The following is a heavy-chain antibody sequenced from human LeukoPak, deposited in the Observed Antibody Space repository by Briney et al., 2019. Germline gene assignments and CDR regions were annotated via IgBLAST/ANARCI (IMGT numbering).Heavy chain of an antibody. D-gene: IGHD4-17*01. J-gene: IGHJ4*02. CDR1: GGSFSGYY. CDR3: ARGLLYGDDDY. CDR2: INHSGST. V-gene: IGHV4-34*01. Sequence: SETLSLTYAVYGGSFSGYYWSWIRQPPGKGLEWIGEINHSGSTNYNPSLKSRVTISVDTSKNQFSLKLSSVTAADTAVYYCARGLLYGDDDYWGQGTLVTVSS.